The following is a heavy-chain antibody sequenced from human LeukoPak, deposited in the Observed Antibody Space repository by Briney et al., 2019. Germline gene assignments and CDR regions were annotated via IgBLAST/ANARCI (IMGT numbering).Heavy chain of an antibody. V-gene: IGHV3-11*01. CDR2: ISSSGSTI. Sequence: GGSLRLSCAASGFTFSDYYMSWIRQAPGTGLEWVSYISSSGSTIYYADSVKGRFTISRDNAKNSLYLQMNSLRAEDTAVYYCARFSRPYYYYGMDVWGQGTTVTVSS. CDR1: GFTFSDYY. CDR3: ARFSRPYYYYGMDV. J-gene: IGHJ6*02.